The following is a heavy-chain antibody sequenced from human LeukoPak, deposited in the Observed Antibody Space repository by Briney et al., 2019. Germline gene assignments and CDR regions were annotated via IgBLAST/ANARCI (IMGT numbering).Heavy chain of an antibody. J-gene: IGHJ6*02. CDR1: GYSFTSYW. V-gene: IGHV5-51*01. CDR3: ATLGGIAAAGYYGMDV. CDR2: INPGDSDT. D-gene: IGHD6-13*01. Sequence: GESLKISCEGSGYSFTSYWIGWVRQMPGKGLEWMGIINPGDSDTRYSPSFQGQVTISADKSISTAYLQWSSLKASDTAMYYCATLGGIAAAGYYGMDVWGQGTTVTVSS.